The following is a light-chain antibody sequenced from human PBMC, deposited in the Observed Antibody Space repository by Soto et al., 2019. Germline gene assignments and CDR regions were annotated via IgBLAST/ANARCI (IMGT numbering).Light chain of an antibody. V-gene: IGLV1-40*01. J-gene: IGLJ2*01. CDR3: QSYDSSLSGSVV. CDR1: SSNIGAGYD. Sequence: QSVLTQPPSVSGAPGQRGTFSCTGSSSNIGAGYDVHWYQQLPGTAPKLLIYGDNNRPSGVPDRFSASKSGTSASLAITGLQADDEAVYYCQSYDSSLSGSVVFGGGTKLTVL. CDR2: GDN.